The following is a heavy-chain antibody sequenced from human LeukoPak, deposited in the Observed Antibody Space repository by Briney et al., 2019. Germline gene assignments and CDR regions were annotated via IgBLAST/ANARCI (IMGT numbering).Heavy chain of an antibody. CDR2: ISSNSKYT. V-gene: IGHV3-11*05. J-gene: IGHJ4*02. Sequence: GGSLRLSCAASGFMFSDYCMSWIRQAPGKELEWISYISSNSKYTKYADSVKGRCTISRANDKKSLYLQMNSLRAEDTAVYYCARDNGNKYYFDYWGQGTLVTVPS. D-gene: IGHD2-8*01. CDR3: ARDNGNKYYFDY. CDR1: GFMFSDYC.